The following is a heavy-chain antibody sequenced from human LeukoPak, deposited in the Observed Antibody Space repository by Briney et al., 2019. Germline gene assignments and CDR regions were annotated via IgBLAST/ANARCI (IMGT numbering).Heavy chain of an antibody. J-gene: IGHJ4*02. D-gene: IGHD4-17*01. V-gene: IGHV3-23*01. CDR3: AKDLRPYGDCPLDY. Sequence: GGSLRLSCAASGFTFSSYGMSWVRQAPGKGLEWVSTIGGSGDSTSYADSVKGRFTISRDNSKNTLYLQMNSLRAEDTAVYFCAKDLRPYGDCPLDYWGQGTLVTVSS. CDR2: IGGSGDST. CDR1: GFTFSSYG.